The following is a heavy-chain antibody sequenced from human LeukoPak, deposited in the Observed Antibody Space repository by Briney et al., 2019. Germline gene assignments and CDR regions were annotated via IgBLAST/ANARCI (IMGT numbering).Heavy chain of an antibody. CDR3: ARVKGPWFGEPPRVADY. Sequence: GGSLRLSCAASGFTVSSNYMSWVRQAPGKGLEWVSVIYSGGSIYYADSVKGRFTISRDNSKNTLYLQMNSLRAEDTAVYYCARVKGPWFGEPPRVADYWGQGTLVTVSS. V-gene: IGHV3-66*01. CDR2: IYSGGSI. J-gene: IGHJ4*02. CDR1: GFTVSSNY. D-gene: IGHD3-10*01.